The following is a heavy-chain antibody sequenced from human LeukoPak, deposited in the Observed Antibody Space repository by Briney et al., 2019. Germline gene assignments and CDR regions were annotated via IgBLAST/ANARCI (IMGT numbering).Heavy chain of an antibody. Sequence: SETLSLTCTVSGGSISSHYWSWIRQPPGKGLEWIGYIYYSGSTNYNPSLKSRVTISVDTSKNQFSLKLSSVTAADTAVYYCAGEVGDFWSGYSDYWGQGTLVTVSS. J-gene: IGHJ4*02. CDR2: IYYSGST. CDR1: GGSISSHY. CDR3: AGEVGDFWSGYSDY. D-gene: IGHD3-3*01. V-gene: IGHV4-59*11.